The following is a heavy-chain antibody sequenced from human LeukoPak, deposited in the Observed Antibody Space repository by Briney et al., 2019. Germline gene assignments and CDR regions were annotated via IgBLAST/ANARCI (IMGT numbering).Heavy chain of an antibody. J-gene: IGHJ4*02. CDR2: ISGSGGST. CDR3: AKVPTLVVAGTGGDY. Sequence: PGGSLRLSCAASGFTVSSNYMSWVRQAPGKGLEWVSAISGSGGSTYYADSVKGRFTISRDNSKNTLYPQMNSLRAEDTAVYYCAKVPTLVVAGTGGDYWGQGTLVTVSS. CDR1: GFTVSSNY. D-gene: IGHD6-19*01. V-gene: IGHV3-23*01.